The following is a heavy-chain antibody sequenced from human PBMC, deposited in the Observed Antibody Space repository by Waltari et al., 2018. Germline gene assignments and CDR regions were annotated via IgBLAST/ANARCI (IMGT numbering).Heavy chain of an antibody. Sequence: EMQLLESGGALVQPGGSLRLSCAASGCPFSTYTLNWVRQAPGQGLEWVAVMTASGLMDYGDSVKGRFIISRDNSKNTLYLEMYRLRVEDTARYYCAKDEGARLAPTFGMDAWGQGTTVIVS. D-gene: IGHD6-6*01. CDR3: AKDEGARLAPTFGMDA. CDR1: GCPFSTYT. V-gene: IGHV3-23*01. CDR2: MTASGLM. J-gene: IGHJ6*02.